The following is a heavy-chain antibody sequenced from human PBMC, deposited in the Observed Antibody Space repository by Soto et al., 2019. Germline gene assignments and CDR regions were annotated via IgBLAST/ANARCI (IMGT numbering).Heavy chain of an antibody. CDR3: TTSGRRWPDAFDI. D-gene: IGHD2-15*01. CDR2: VTPSGGS. CDR1: GGSFNSYF. J-gene: IGHJ3*02. V-gene: IGHV4-34*01. Sequence: QVQLQQWGAGLLKPSETLSLTCAVYGGSFNSYFWNWVRQPPGKGLEWIGEVTPSGGSNYNPSLKIRVTISKDTSKNQFSLKVTSVTAADTAVYYCTTSGRRWPDAFDIWAQGAMVTVSA.